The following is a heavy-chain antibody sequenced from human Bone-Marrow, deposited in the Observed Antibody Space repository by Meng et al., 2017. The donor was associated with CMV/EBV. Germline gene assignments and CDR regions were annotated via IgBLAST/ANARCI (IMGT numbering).Heavy chain of an antibody. Sequence: ASVKVSCKASGYTFTGYYMHWVRQAPGQGLEWMGWINPNSGGTNYAQKFQGRVTMTRDTSISTAYMELSRLRSDDTAGYYCARDPDLYSTLPGWFDPWGQGTLVTVSS. J-gene: IGHJ5*02. CDR2: INPNSGGT. CDR1: GYTFTGYY. V-gene: IGHV1-2*02. D-gene: IGHD6-13*01. CDR3: ARDPDLYSTLPGWFDP.